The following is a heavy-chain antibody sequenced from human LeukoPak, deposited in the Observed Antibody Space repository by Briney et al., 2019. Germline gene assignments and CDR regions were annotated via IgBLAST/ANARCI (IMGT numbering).Heavy chain of an antibody. V-gene: IGHV4-38-2*02. CDR3: ARVPFYCSSTSCLPHYFDY. D-gene: IGHD2-2*01. J-gene: IGHJ4*02. CDR1: GYSISSGYY. CDR2: IYHSGSA. Sequence: SETLSLTCTVSGYSISSGYYWGWIRQPPGKGLEWIGSIYHSGSAYYNPSLKSRVTISVDTSKNQFSLKLSSVTAADTAVYYCARVPFYCSSTSCLPHYFDYWGQGTLVTVSS.